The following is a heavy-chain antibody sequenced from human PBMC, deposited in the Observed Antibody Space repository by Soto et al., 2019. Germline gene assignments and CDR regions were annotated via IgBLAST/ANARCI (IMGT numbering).Heavy chain of an antibody. Sequence: GGSLRLSCAASGFTFSRYWMNWVRQAPGKGLEWVANIKQDGTEKNYVDTVKGRFTISRDNARNSLYLQMDSLRAEDTAVYFCARGDTPMITGMDSFDIWGQGTMVTVSS. J-gene: IGHJ3*02. CDR2: IKQDGTEK. CDR3: ARGDTPMITGMDSFDI. V-gene: IGHV3-7*01. D-gene: IGHD5-18*01. CDR1: GFTFSRYW.